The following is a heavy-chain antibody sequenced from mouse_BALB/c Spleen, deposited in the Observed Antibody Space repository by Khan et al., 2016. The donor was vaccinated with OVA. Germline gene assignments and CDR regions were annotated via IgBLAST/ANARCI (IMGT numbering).Heavy chain of an antibody. D-gene: IGHD1-1*01. V-gene: IGHV9-3-1*01. Sequence: QIQLVQSGPELKKPGETVKISCKTSGYIFTNYGMTWVKQAPGKGLKWMGWINTYTGEPTYADDFKGRFAFSLETSANTAHLQINNLKNEDTATXFFARTLYGSGYDYAMDYWAQGSSVTVSS. CDR1: GYIFTNYG. J-gene: IGHJ4*01. CDR3: ARTLYGSGYDYAMDY. CDR2: INTYTGEP.